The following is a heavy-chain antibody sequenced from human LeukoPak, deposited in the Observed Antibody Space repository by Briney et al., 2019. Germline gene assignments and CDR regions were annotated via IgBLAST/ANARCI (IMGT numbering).Heavy chain of an antibody. CDR1: GYTFTVYH. D-gene: IGHD2-2*01. J-gene: IGHJ4*02. Sequence: ASVKVSCKASGYTFTVYHMHWVRQAPGQGLEWMGRINPNSGDTNYARNFQGRVTMTRDTSISTAYMELSRLRSDDTAVYYCARDYCSSTSCLFDYWGQGTLVTVSS. CDR3: ARDYCSSTSCLFDY. CDR2: INPNSGDT. V-gene: IGHV1-2*06.